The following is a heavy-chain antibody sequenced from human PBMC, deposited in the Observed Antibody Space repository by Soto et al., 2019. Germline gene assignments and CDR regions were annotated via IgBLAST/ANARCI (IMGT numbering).Heavy chain of an antibody. CDR3: AKRVVVAATPLWYGMDV. V-gene: IGHV3-23*01. D-gene: IGHD2-15*01. J-gene: IGHJ6*04. CDR1: GFTFSSYA. CDR2: ISGDGGST. Sequence: LRLSCAASGFTFSSYAMSWVRQAPGKGLEWVSVISGDGGSTYYADSVKGRFTISRDNSKNTLYLQMNSLRAEDTAVYYCAKRVVVAATPLWYGMDVWGKGTTVTVSS.